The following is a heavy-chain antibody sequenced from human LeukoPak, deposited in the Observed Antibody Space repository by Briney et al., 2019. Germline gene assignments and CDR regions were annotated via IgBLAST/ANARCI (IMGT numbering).Heavy chain of an antibody. Sequence: SETLSLTCTVSGGSISSSSYYWGWIRQPPGKGLEWIGSIYYSGSTYYNPSLKSRVTISVDTSKNQFSLKLSSVTAADTAVYYCARHEAGYYDSSGYYRKNTLVYFDYWGQGTLVTVSS. J-gene: IGHJ4*02. CDR1: GGSISSSSYY. V-gene: IGHV4-39*01. CDR3: ARHEAGYYDSSGYYRKNTLVYFDY. CDR2: IYYSGST. D-gene: IGHD3-22*01.